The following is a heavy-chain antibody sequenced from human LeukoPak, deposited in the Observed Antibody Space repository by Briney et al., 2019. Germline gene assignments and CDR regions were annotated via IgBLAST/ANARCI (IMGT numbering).Heavy chain of an antibody. J-gene: IGHJ4*02. CDR2: INPSGGST. V-gene: IGHV1-46*01. D-gene: IGHD5-18*01. CDR1: GYTFTSYY. Sequence: ASVKVSCKASGYTFTSYYMHWVRQAPGQGLEWMGIINPSGGSTSYAQKFQGRVTMTRDTSTSTVYLELSSLRSEDTAVYYWASSHTAMVFGYWGQGTLVTVSS. CDR3: ASSHTAMVFGY.